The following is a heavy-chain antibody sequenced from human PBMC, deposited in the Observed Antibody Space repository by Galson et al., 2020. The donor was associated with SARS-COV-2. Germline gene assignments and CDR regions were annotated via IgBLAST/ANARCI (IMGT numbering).Heavy chain of an antibody. V-gene: IGHV3-30*02. Sequence: GGSLRLSCIASGFTFSTYNMHWARQAPGKGLEWVPFIRCAGSHEYYTDSVKGRFTISRDNSKNTLYLQMNSLRVEDTGVYYCAKVGNGGTYSDYWGQGTLVTVSS. CDR1: GFTFSTYN. J-gene: IGHJ4*02. D-gene: IGHD2-8*01. CDR2: IRCAGSHE. CDR3: AKVGNGGTYSDY.